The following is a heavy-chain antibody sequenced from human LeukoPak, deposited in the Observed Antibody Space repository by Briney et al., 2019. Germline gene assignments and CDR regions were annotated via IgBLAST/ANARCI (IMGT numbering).Heavy chain of an antibody. Sequence: QPGGSLRLSCAASGFTFSSYAMSWVRQAPGKGLEWVSVIYSGGSTYYADSVKGRFTISRDNSKNTLYLQMNSLRAEDTAVYYCASPAPPGIWGQGTMVTVSS. CDR2: IYSGGST. D-gene: IGHD1-14*01. V-gene: IGHV3-66*01. CDR3: ASPAPPGI. CDR1: GFTFSSYA. J-gene: IGHJ3*02.